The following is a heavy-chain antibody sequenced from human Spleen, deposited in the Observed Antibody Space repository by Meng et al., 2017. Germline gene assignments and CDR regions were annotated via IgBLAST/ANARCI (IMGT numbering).Heavy chain of an antibody. D-gene: IGHD3-10*01. V-gene: IGHV4-4*07. CDR3: ARGIRGDEQYFQH. CDR1: GGSISGYY. CDR2: IFSSGST. Sequence: QVQRQGSGPGLVKPSETLSLTCTVSGGSISGYYWSWIRQSAGKGLEWIGRIFSSGSTNYNPSLRSRLTMSVDTSKNQFSLKLRSVTAADTAVYYCARGIRGDEQYFQHWGQGTLVTVSS. J-gene: IGHJ1*01.